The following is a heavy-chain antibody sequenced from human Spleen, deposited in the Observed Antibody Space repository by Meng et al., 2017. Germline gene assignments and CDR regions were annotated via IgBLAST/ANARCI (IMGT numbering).Heavy chain of an antibody. V-gene: IGHV4-34*01. CDR2: INHSGST. J-gene: IGHJ4*02. CDR3: ARGPTTMAHDFDY. D-gene: IGHD4-11*01. CDR1: GGSFSDYY. Sequence: QGQLPQWCAGLLKHAETLSLPCVVSGGSFSDYYWSWIRQPPGKGLEGIGEINHSGSTNYNPSLESRATISVDTSQNNLSLKLSSVTAADSAVYYCARGPTTMAHDFDYWGQGTLVTVSS.